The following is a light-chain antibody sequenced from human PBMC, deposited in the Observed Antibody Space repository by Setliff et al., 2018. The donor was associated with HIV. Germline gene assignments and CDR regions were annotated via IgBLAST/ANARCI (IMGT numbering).Light chain of an antibody. CDR3: SSYSSGSTPSV. V-gene: IGLV2-14*01. J-gene: IGLJ1*01. Sequence: QSALTQPASVSGSPGQSISISCTGTSSDVGAYNYVSWYQQHPGKAPKLTVSEVSNRPSGVSNRFSGSKSGNTASLTISGLQAEDEADYYCSSYSSGSTPSVFGTGTKVTVL. CDR2: EVS. CDR1: SSDVGAYNY.